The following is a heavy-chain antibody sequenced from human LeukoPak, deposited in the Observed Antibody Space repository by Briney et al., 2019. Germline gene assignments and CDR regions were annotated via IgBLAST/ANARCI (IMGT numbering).Heavy chain of an antibody. CDR1: GGSFSGYY. CDR3: ARERRGSRYCSSTSCSANWFDP. V-gene: IGHV4-34*01. CDR2: INHSGST. J-gene: IGHJ5*02. D-gene: IGHD2-2*01. Sequence: KPSETLSLTCAVYGGSFSGYYWSWIRQPPGKGLEWIGEINHSGSTNYNPSLKSRVTISVDTPKNQFSLKLSSVTAADTAVYYCARERRGSRYCSSTSCSANWFDPWGQGTLVTVSS.